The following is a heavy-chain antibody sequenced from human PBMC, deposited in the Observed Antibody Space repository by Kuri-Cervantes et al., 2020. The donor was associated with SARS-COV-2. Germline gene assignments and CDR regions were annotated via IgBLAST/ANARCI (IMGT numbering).Heavy chain of an antibody. Sequence: GGSLRLSCAASGFTYSTFSNYAMHWVRQAPGKGLEWVANIKQDGSEKYYVDSVKGRFTISRDNAKNSLYLQMNSLRAEDTAVYYCAREGRGYAYFDYWGQGTLVTVSS. CDR3: AREGRGYAYFDY. CDR1: GFTYSTFSNYA. J-gene: IGHJ4*02. CDR2: IKQDGSEK. V-gene: IGHV3-7*01. D-gene: IGHD5-12*01.